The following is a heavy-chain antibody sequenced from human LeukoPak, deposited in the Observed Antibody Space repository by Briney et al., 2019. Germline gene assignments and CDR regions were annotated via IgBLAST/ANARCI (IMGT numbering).Heavy chain of an antibody. CDR1: GGSISGSGSSYY. J-gene: IGHJ4*02. D-gene: IGHD6-13*01. CDR3: ARLCVAAAYHDY. V-gene: IGHV4-39*01. CDR2: IYYSGST. Sequence: SSETLSLTCTVSGGSISGSGSSYYWVWIRQPPGKGLERIGSIYYSGSTYYNPSLKSRVTISVDTSKNQFSLKLSSVTAADTAVYYCARLCVAAAYHDYWGQGTLVTVSS.